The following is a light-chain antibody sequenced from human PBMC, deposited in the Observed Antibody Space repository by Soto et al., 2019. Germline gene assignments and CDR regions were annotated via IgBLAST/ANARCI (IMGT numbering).Light chain of an antibody. V-gene: IGKV1-5*03. CDR3: QQYNSFYQT. CDR1: QTISSW. CDR2: KAS. Sequence: DIQMTQFPSTLSVSVGDRVTITCRGSQTISSWLAWYQQKPGKAPKLLIYKASTLKSGVPSRFSGSGSGTEFTLTISSLQPDDFATYYCQQYNSFYQTFGRGTKVDIK. J-gene: IGKJ1*01.